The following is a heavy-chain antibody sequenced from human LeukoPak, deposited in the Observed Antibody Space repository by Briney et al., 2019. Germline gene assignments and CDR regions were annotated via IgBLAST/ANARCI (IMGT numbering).Heavy chain of an antibody. CDR1: GFTFSSYS. CDR2: ISSSSSYI. Sequence: PGGSLRLSCVASGFTFSSYSMNWVRQAPGKGLEWVSSISSSSSYISYADSVKGRFTISRDNAKTSLYLQMNSLRAEDTAVYYCARDLSGIAGYTYGRGIDYWGQGTLVTVSS. J-gene: IGHJ4*02. D-gene: IGHD5-18*01. CDR3: ARDLSGIAGYTYGRGIDY. V-gene: IGHV3-21*01.